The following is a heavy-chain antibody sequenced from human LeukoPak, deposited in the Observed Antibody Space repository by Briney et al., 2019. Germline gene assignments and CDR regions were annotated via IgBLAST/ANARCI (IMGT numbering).Heavy chain of an antibody. CDR1: GGSFSGYY. V-gene: IGHV4-34*01. J-gene: IGHJ5*02. D-gene: IGHD2-2*01. Sequence: SETLSLTCAVYGGSFSGYYWSWIRQPPGKGLEWIGEINHSGSTNYNPSLTSRVTISVDTSKNQFSLKLSSVTAADTAVYYCARGPTVVVPAAGGWFDPWGQGTLVTVSS. CDR3: ARGPTVVVPAAGGWFDP. CDR2: INHSGST.